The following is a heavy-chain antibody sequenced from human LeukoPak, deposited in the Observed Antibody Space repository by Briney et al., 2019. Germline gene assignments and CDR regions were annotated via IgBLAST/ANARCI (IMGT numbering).Heavy chain of an antibody. V-gene: IGHV4-59*01. Sequence: SETLSLTCTVSGGSMNTYYWTWIRQPPGKGLEWIGYIYHSGSTKYNPSLKSRVTISVDTSKNQFSLNPSSVTAADTAVYYCARGGYSGKDYNNWGQGTLVTVSS. CDR3: ARGGYSGKDYNN. CDR1: GGSMNTYY. J-gene: IGHJ4*02. D-gene: IGHD5-12*01. CDR2: IYHSGST.